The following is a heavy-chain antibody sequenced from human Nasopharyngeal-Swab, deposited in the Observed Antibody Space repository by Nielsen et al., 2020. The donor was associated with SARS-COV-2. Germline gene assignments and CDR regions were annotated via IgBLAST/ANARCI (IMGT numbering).Heavy chain of an antibody. V-gene: IGHV4-34*08. J-gene: IGHJ2*01. CDR2: INYSGST. D-gene: IGHD3-22*01. Sequence: GSLRLSCAPSGFTFSNYWMSWIRQPPGKGLEWIGEINYSGSTYYNPSLKSRVTISVDTSKNQFSLKLSSVTAADTAVYYCAKTPIITMIVVVIEHWYFDLWGRGTLVTVSS. CDR3: AKTPIITMIVVVIEHWYFDL. CDR1: GFTFSNYW.